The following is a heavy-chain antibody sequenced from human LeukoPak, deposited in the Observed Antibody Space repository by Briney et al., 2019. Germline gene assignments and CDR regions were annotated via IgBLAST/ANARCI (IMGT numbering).Heavy chain of an antibody. CDR3: ARDRIQLWFDAFDI. CDR2: IYYSGST. D-gene: IGHD5-18*01. J-gene: IGHJ3*02. Sequence: SETLSLTCTVSGGSISSSSYYWGWIRQPPGKGLEWIGSIYYSGSTNYNPSLKSRATISVDTSKNQFSLKLSSVTAADTAVYYCARDRIQLWFDAFDIWGQGTMVTVSS. CDR1: GGSISSSSYY. V-gene: IGHV4-39*07.